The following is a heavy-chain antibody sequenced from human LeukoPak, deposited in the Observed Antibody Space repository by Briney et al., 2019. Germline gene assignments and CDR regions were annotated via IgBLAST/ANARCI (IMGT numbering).Heavy chain of an antibody. Sequence: PGGFLRLSCAASGFTFSSYGMHWVRQAPGKGLEWVAVIWYDGSNKYYADSVKGRFTISRDNSKNTLYLQMNSLRAEDTAVYYCASIMRDYYDSSGTLFDYWGQGTLVTVSS. D-gene: IGHD3-22*01. CDR1: GFTFSSYG. CDR3: ASIMRDYYDSSGTLFDY. CDR2: IWYDGSNK. V-gene: IGHV3-33*01. J-gene: IGHJ4*02.